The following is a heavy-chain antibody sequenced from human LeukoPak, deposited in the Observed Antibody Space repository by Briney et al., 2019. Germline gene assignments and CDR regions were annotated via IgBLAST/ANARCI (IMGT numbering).Heavy chain of an antibody. V-gene: IGHV3-48*04. CDR3: ARAYYYYDSSGHKLFQFDY. Sequence: GGSLRLSCAASGFTFSSYSMNWVRQAPGKGLEWVSYISSSSSTIYYADSVKGRFTISIDNAKNSLYLQMNSLRAEDTAVYYCARAYYYYDSSGHKLFQFDYWGQGTLVTVSS. J-gene: IGHJ4*02. CDR2: ISSSSSTI. CDR1: GFTFSSYS. D-gene: IGHD3-22*01.